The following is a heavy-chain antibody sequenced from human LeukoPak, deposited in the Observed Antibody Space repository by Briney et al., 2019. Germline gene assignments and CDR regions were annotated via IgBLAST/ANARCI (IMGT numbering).Heavy chain of an antibody. D-gene: IGHD1-26*01. Sequence: SETLSLTCTVSGGSISSSTYYWAWLRQSPGKGLEWIGSITYSGSTYYNPSLESRVTISVDTSKNQFSLRLISVTAVDTAVYYCARQGVGATGCWGQGTLVTVSS. CDR1: GGSISSSTYY. V-gene: IGHV4-39*01. CDR2: ITYSGST. CDR3: ARQGVGATGC. J-gene: IGHJ4*02.